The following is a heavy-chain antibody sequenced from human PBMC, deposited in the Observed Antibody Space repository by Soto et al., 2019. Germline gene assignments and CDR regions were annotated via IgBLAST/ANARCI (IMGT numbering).Heavy chain of an antibody. J-gene: IGHJ6*02. CDR3: ARQDYSSAMDL. V-gene: IGHV1-18*01. Sequence: QVQLVQSGAEVKKPGASVKVSCKASGYTFTNYFITWVRQAPGQGLEWMGWISGYNGITSYAQMLQGRVTMTTDTSTATAYMEMRSLGADDTAVYYCARQDYSSAMDLWGQGTTVTVSS. CDR2: ISGYNGIT. CDR1: GYTFTNYF.